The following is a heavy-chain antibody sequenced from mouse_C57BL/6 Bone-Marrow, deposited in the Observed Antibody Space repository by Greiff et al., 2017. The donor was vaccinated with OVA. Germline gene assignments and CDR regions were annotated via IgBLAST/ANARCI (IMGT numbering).Heavy chain of an antibody. D-gene: IGHD2-3*01. CDR1: GFSLTSYG. Sequence: VQLQEPGPGLVQPSQSLSITCTVSGFSLTSYGVHWVRQPPGKGLEWLGVIWRGGSTDYNAAFKSRLSIKKDKSKGQVFCKMNSLQAGDTAIYYGAKNCGANDGYRFAYWGQGTLVTVSA. CDR2: IWRGGST. V-gene: IGHV2-4*01. J-gene: IGHJ3*01. CDR3: AKNCGANDGYRFAY.